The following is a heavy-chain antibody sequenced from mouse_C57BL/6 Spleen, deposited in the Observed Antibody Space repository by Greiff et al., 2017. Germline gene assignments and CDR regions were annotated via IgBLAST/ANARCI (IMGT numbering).Heavy chain of an antibody. V-gene: IGHV1-55*01. CDR2: IYPGSGST. CDR3: ARRGSTMVTTRAMDY. D-gene: IGHD2-2*01. Sequence: QVQLQQPGAELVKPGASVKMSCKASGYTFTSYWITWVQQRPGQGLEWIGDIYPGSGSTNYNEKFKSKATLTVDTSSSTAYMQLSSLTSEDSAVYYCARRGSTMVTTRAMDYWGQGTSVTVSS. CDR1: GYTFTSYW. J-gene: IGHJ4*01.